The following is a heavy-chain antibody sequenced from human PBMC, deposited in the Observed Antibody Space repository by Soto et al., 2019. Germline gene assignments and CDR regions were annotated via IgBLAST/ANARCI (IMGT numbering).Heavy chain of an antibody. CDR2: IYPGDSDT. V-gene: IGHV5-51*01. Sequence: RGESLKISCKGSGYSFTSYWIGWVRQMPGKGLEWMGIIYPGDSDTRYSPSFQGQVTIAADKSISTAYLQWSSLKASDTAMYYCARHLYSYGHDAFDIWRQGTMVTVSS. CDR1: GYSFTSYW. J-gene: IGHJ3*02. D-gene: IGHD5-18*01. CDR3: ARHLYSYGHDAFDI.